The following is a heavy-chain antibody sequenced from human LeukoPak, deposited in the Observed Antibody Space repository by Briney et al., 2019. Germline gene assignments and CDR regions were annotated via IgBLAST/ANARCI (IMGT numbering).Heavy chain of an antibody. J-gene: IGHJ4*02. CDR1: GFTFSSYG. D-gene: IGHD3-22*01. Sequence: PGRSLRLSCAASGFTFSSYGMHWVRRAPGKGLEWVAVIGYDGSNKYYADSVKGRFTISRDNSKNTLYLQMNSLRAEDTAVYYCARGDYYDSSGYYWVDYWGQGTLVTVSS. V-gene: IGHV3-33*01. CDR2: IGYDGSNK. CDR3: ARGDYYDSSGYYWVDY.